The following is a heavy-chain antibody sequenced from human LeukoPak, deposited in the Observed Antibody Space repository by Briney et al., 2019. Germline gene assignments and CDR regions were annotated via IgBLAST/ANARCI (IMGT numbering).Heavy chain of an antibody. CDR1: GFTFSSYA. J-gene: IGHJ4*02. CDR2: ISPDGGTT. CDR3: ARVLPGGSCYDY. Sequence: PGGSLRLSCAASGFTFSSYALNWVRQAPGKGLEYVSAISPDGGTTYYADSVKGRFTFSRDNSKNTLYLQMGSLRAEDMAVYYCARVLPGGSCYDYWGQGTLVTVSS. V-gene: IGHV3-64*02. D-gene: IGHD2-15*01.